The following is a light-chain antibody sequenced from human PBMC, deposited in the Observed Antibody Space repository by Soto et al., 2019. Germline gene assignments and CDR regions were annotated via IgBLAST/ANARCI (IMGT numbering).Light chain of an antibody. CDR3: QQYNNWPPT. CDR2: GAS. V-gene: IGKV3-15*01. J-gene: IGKJ1*01. Sequence: EIVMTQSPATLSVSPGERATLSRRASQSLNSNLAWYQQKPGQTPRLFIYGASTRATGIPARFSGTGSGTEFTLTISSLQSEDFAVYYCQQYNNWPPTFGQGTKVEIK. CDR1: QSLNSN.